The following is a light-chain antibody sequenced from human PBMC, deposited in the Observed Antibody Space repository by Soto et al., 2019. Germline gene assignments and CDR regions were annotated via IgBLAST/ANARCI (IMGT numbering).Light chain of an antibody. CDR2: DVN. Sequence: QSVLTQPASVSGSPGQSITISCTGTSSDVGGYNYVSWYQQHPGKAPKLMIYDVNNRPSGVSNRFSGSKSGNTASLTISGLQAADEAYYYCSSYTGSSTYVVFGGGTKLTVL. V-gene: IGLV2-14*01. CDR1: SSDVGGYNY. J-gene: IGLJ2*01. CDR3: SSYTGSSTYVV.